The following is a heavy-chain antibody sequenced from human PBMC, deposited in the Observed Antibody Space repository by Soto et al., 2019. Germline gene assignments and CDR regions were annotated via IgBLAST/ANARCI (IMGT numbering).Heavy chain of an antibody. CDR2: ISGSAGST. D-gene: IGHD1-26*01. CDR3: AKGNLFVGSTIFGMDV. Sequence: EVQLLESGGGLVQPGGSLRLSCAASGFTFSSYAMTWVRQAPGKGLEWVSGISGSAGSTNYADSVRGRFTISRDNSKNTLNLQMNSLIAEDTAVYYCAKGNLFVGSTIFGMDVWGQGTTVTVSS. CDR1: GFTFSSYA. V-gene: IGHV3-23*01. J-gene: IGHJ6*02.